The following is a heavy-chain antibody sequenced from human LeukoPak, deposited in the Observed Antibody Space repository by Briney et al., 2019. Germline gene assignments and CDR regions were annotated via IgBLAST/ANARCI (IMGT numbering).Heavy chain of an antibody. J-gene: IGHJ4*02. D-gene: IGHD3-10*01. Sequence: SETLSLTCTVSGGSIRSYYWSWIRQPAGKGLEWIGRTYTSGSINYNPSLKSRVTMSVDTSKNQFSLKLSSVTAADTAVYYCVRGGYYYGPSDWGQGTLVTVSS. CDR3: VRGGYYYGPSD. CDR2: TYTSGSI. V-gene: IGHV4-4*07. CDR1: GGSIRSYY.